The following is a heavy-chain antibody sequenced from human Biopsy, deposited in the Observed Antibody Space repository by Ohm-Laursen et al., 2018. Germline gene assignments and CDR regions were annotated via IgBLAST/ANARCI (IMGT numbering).Heavy chain of an antibody. CDR3: GRAVRNQLLTDP. D-gene: IGHD1-7*01. Sequence: ASVKVSCKTSGYTFTSFGFSWVRQAPGQGLEWMGWINAYNGDTDYAQKLQGRVSITTDTSTTTAYMELSGLTSDDTATYYCGRAVRNQLLTDPWGQGTLVTVTS. CDR1: GYTFTSFG. V-gene: IGHV1-18*01. J-gene: IGHJ5*02. CDR2: INAYNGDT.